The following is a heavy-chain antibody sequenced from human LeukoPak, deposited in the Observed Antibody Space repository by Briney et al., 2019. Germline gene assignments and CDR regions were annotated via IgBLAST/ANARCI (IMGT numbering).Heavy chain of an antibody. Sequence: KPSETLSLTCTVSGGSISSGGYYWSWIRQPPGKGLEWIGYIYHSGSTYYNPSLKSRVTISVDRSKNQFSLKLSSVTAADTAVYYCARSPGDYGGPFDYWGQGTLVTVSS. CDR1: GGSISSGGYY. CDR3: ARSPGDYGGPFDY. CDR2: IYHSGST. J-gene: IGHJ4*02. D-gene: IGHD4-23*01. V-gene: IGHV4-30-2*01.